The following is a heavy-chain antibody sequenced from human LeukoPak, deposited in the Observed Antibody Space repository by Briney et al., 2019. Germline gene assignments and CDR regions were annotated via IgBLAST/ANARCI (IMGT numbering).Heavy chain of an antibody. CDR1: GGTFSSYA. CDR2: IIPIFGTA. V-gene: IGHV1-69*05. D-gene: IGHD6-13*01. CDR3: ARASSSWYSGWAFDI. J-gene: IGHJ3*02. Sequence: ASVKVSCKASGGTFSSYAISWVRQAPGQGLEWMGRIIPIFGTANYARKFQGRVTITTDESTSTAYMELSSLRSEDTAVYYCARASSSWYSGWAFDIWGQGTMVTVSS.